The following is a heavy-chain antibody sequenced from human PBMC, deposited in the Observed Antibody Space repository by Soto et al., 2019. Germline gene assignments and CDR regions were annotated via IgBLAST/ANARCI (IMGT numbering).Heavy chain of an antibody. V-gene: IGHV1-18*01. J-gene: IGHJ5*02. CDR3: ARGVGSGSYYNQYNWLYP. CDR2: ISAYNGNT. CDR1: GYTFTNYG. Sequence: ASVKVSCKASGYTFTNYGISWVRQAPGQGLEWMGWISAYNGNTKYAQKLQGRVTMTTDTSTSTAYMELRSLRSDDTAVYYCARGVGSGSYYNQYNWLYPCGQGTLVPVSS. D-gene: IGHD3-10*01.